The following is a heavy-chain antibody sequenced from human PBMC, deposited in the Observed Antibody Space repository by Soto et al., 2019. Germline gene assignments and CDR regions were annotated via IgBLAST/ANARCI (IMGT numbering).Heavy chain of an antibody. CDR3: AREIGGYRYGETFDY. Sequence: QVQLVQSGAEVKKPGSSVKVSCKASGGTFSSYAISWVRQAPGQGLEWMGGIIPIFGTANYAQKFQGIVTITAEESTSTAYMERSSLRSEDTAVYYCAREIGGYRYGETFDYWGQGTLVTVSS. D-gene: IGHD5-18*01. J-gene: IGHJ4*02. CDR1: GGTFSSYA. V-gene: IGHV1-69*12. CDR2: IIPIFGTA.